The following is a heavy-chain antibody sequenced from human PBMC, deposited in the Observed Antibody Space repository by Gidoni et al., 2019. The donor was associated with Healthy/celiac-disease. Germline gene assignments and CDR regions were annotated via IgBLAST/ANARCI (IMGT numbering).Heavy chain of an antibody. CDR3: AKSLVVGAQADFDY. V-gene: IGHV3-23*01. Sequence: EVQLLESGGGLVQPGGSLRLSCAASGFTFSSYSMSWVRQAPGKGMEWVSAISGSGGSTYCADSVKGRFTISRDNSKNTLYLQMNSLRAEDTAVYYCAKSLVVGAQADFDYWGQGTLVTVSS. CDR2: ISGSGGST. J-gene: IGHJ4*02. D-gene: IGHD1-26*01. CDR1: GFTFSSYS.